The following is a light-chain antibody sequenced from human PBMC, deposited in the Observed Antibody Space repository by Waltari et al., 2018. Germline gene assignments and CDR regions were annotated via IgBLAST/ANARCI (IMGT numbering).Light chain of an antibody. Sequence: HAVLPQPPSLSTSPGASATPTSTSPGDTIVATYKTHRFKQITGSPTQFLVKYRAYSEQRQGNGVHMRFTGSKDTSANVGILLISGLQSEDEADYYCMILPNNAVVFGGGTKLTVL. CDR3: MILPNNAVV. CDR2: YRAYSEQ. J-gene: IGLJ2*01. V-gene: IGLV5-45*02. CDR1: GDTIVATYK.